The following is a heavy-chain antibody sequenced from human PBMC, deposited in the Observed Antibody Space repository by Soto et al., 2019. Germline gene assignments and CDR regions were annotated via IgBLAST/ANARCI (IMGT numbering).Heavy chain of an antibody. J-gene: IGHJ6*02. Sequence: PGETLKISCKGSGYSFTSYWIGWVRQMPGKGLEWMGIIYPGDSDTRYSPSFQGQVTISADKSISTAYLQWNSLRAEDTAVYYCARDDWEEGRDGYNFLGEYYYGMDVWGQGTTVTVSS. CDR2: IYPGDSDT. CDR3: ARDDWEEGRDGYNFLGEYYYGMDV. CDR1: GYSFTSYW. D-gene: IGHD5-12*01. V-gene: IGHV5-51*01.